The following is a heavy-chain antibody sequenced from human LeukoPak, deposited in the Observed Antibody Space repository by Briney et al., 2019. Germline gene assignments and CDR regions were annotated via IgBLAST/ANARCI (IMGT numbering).Heavy chain of an antibody. J-gene: IGHJ4*02. Sequence: SETLSLTCAVSGGSISSSNWWSWVRQPPGKGLEWIGEIYHSGSTNYNPSLKSRVTTSVDKSKNQFSLKLSSVTAADTAVYYCARAFVVVPAAPYYFDYWGQGTLVTVSS. D-gene: IGHD2-2*01. CDR1: GGSISSSNW. V-gene: IGHV4-4*02. CDR2: IYHSGST. CDR3: ARAFVVVPAAPYYFDY.